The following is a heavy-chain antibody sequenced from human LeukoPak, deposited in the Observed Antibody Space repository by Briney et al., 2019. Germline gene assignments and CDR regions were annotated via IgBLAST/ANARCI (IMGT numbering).Heavy chain of an antibody. CDR1: GGSISSSSYY. J-gene: IGHJ4*02. Sequence: PSETLSLTCTVSGGSISSSSYYWGWIRQPPGKGLEWIGSIYYSGSTYYNPSLKSRVTISVDRSKNQFSLKLSSVTAADTAVYYCARGAGTTKSFDYWGQGTLVTVSS. CDR2: IYYSGST. CDR3: ARGAGTTKSFDY. V-gene: IGHV4-39*07. D-gene: IGHD1-1*01.